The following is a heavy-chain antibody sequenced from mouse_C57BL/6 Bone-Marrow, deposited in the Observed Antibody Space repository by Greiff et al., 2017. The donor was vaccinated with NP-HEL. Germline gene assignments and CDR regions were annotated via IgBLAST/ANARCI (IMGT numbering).Heavy chain of an antibody. D-gene: IGHD2-3*01. CDR3: ARDGYSYYYAMDY. V-gene: IGHV1-59*01. J-gene: IGHJ4*01. Sequence: VQLQQPGAELVRPGTSVKLSCKASGYTFTSYWMHWVKQRPGQGLEWIGVIDPSDSYTNYNQKFKGKATLTVDTSSSTAYMQLSSLTSEYSAVYYCARDGYSYYYAMDYWGQGTSVTVSS. CDR2: IDPSDSYT. CDR1: GYTFTSYW.